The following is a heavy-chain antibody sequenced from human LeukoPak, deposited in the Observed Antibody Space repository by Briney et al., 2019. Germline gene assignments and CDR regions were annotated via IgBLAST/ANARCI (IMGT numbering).Heavy chain of an antibody. CDR2: IYYSGST. Sequence: SETLSLTCTVSGGSISSSSYYWGWIRQPPGKGLEWTGSIYYSGSTYYDPSLKSRVTISVDTSKNQFSLKLSSVTAADTAVYYCAVGSAYYFGYWGQGILVTVSS. D-gene: IGHD1-26*01. V-gene: IGHV4-39*01. J-gene: IGHJ4*02. CDR3: AVGSAYYFGY. CDR1: GGSISSSSYY.